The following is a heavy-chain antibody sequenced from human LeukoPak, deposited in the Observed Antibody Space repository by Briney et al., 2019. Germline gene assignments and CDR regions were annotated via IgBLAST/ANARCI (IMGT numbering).Heavy chain of an antibody. CDR2: FDPEDGET. Sequence: ASVKVSCKVSGYTLTELSMHWVRQAPGKGLEWMGGFDPEDGETIYAQKFQGRVTMTEDTSTDTAYMELSSLRSEDTAVYYCARDTCLGGTCFDDALDIWGQGTMVTVSS. J-gene: IGHJ3*02. V-gene: IGHV1-24*01. CDR3: ARDTCLGGTCFDDALDI. CDR1: GYTLTELS. D-gene: IGHD2-15*01.